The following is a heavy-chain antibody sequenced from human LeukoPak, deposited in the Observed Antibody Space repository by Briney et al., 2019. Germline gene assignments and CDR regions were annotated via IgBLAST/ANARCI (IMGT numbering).Heavy chain of an antibody. J-gene: IGHJ4*02. CDR3: ARVWSSGYTKDY. V-gene: IGHV3-48*04. Sequence: GGSLRLSCTASGFTFSSYSIDWVRQAPGKGLEWLSYISSSSSTIYYADSVKGRFTISRDNAKNSVYLQMNSLRAEDTAVYYCARVWSSGYTKDYWGQGTLVTVSS. CDR1: GFTFSSYS. CDR2: ISSSSSTI. D-gene: IGHD3-22*01.